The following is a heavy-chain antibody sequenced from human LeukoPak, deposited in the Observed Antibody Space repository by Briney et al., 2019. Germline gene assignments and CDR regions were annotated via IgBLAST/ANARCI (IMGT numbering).Heavy chain of an antibody. CDR1: GVSISPYY. CDR3: ARLSAAGHLGAFEL. CDR2: IHTSGSN. Sequence: SETLSLTCAVSGVSISPYYWAWIRQPPGKGLEWIGYIHTSGSNNQYPSLKSRVTISVDKSKNHFSLRLTSVTAADTAVYYCARLSAAGHLGAFELWCQGT. V-gene: IGHV4-4*09. D-gene: IGHD2-15*01. J-gene: IGHJ3*01.